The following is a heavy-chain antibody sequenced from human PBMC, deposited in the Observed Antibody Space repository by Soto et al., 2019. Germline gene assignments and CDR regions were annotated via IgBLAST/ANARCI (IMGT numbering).Heavy chain of an antibody. CDR1: GFTFSSYG. CDR3: ARAHRGARFLEWSSTIGY. J-gene: IGHJ4*02. CDR2: IWYDGSNK. Sequence: PGGSLRLSCAASGFTFSSYGMHWVRQAPGKGLEWVAVIWYDGSNKYYADSVKGRFTISRDNSKNTLYLQMNSLRAEDTAVYYCARAHRGARFLEWSSTIGYWGQGTLVTVSS. V-gene: IGHV3-33*01. D-gene: IGHD3-3*01.